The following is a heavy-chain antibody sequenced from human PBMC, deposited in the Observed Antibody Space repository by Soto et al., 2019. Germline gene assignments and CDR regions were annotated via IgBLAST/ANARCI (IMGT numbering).Heavy chain of an antibody. CDR3: ARDRSTVVTYWYFDR. CDR1: GFTFSSYA. Sequence: QVQLVESGGGVVQPGRSLRLSCAASGFTFSSYAMHWVRQAPGKGLEWVAVISYDGSNKYYADSVKGRFTISRDNSKNGLYLQMNSLRAEDTAVYYCARDRSTVVTYWYFDRWGRGTLVTVSS. D-gene: IGHD4-17*01. J-gene: IGHJ2*01. V-gene: IGHV3-30-3*01. CDR2: ISYDGSNK.